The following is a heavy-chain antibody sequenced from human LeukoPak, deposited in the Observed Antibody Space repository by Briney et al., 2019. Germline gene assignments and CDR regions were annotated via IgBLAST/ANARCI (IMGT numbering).Heavy chain of an antibody. CDR2: IYYSGST. CDR3: ARHVRYCSTTSCYIPFDY. D-gene: IGHD2-2*02. V-gene: IGHV4-39*01. CDR1: GGSMSNYY. J-gene: IGHJ4*02. Sequence: PSETLSLTCTVSGGSMSNYYWGWIRQPPGKGLEWIGSIYYSGSTYCNPSLKSRVTISVDTSKSEFSLKLTSVTAADTAVYYCARHVRYCSTTSCYIPFDYWGQGTLVTVSS.